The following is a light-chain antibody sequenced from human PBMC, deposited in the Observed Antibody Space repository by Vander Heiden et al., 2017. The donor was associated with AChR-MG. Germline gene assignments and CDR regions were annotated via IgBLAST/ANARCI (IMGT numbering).Light chain of an antibody. CDR1: DIGDKA. Sequence: YVLTQPPSVSLAPGQTASITCGGDDIGDKALHWYQQKPGQAPVLVIYDDNDRPSGIPERFSGSNSGLTATLTITRVEVGDEADYFCQVWDSGSNHVVFGGGTKLTVL. V-gene: IGLV3-21*02. J-gene: IGLJ2*01. CDR2: DDN. CDR3: QVWDSGSNHVV.